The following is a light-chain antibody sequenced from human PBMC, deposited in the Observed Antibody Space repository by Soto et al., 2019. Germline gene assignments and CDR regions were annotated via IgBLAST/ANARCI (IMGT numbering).Light chain of an antibody. Sequence: EIVVTQSPGTLSLSPGERATLSCRASQTVSSSYLAWYQQKPGQAPKVLIYGASSRATGIPDRFSGSGSGTDFTLTISRLEPEDFAVYYCQQYGSPPCTFGPGTKVDIK. CDR1: QTVSSSY. V-gene: IGKV3-20*01. J-gene: IGKJ3*01. CDR3: QQYGSPPCT. CDR2: GAS.